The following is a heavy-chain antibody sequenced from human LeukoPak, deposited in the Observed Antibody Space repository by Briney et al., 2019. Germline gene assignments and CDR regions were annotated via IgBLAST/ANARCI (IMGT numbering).Heavy chain of an antibody. CDR3: ARDTNDVRSYYFDY. J-gene: IGHJ4*02. D-gene: IGHD1-1*01. CDR1: GYTLTELS. Sequence: ASVKVSCKVSGYTLTELSMHWVRQAPGKGLEWMGGFDPEDGETIYAQKFQGRVTMTRDTSTSTVYMELSSLRSEDTAVYYCARDTNDVRSYYFDYWGQGTLVTVSS. CDR2: FDPEDGET. V-gene: IGHV1-24*01.